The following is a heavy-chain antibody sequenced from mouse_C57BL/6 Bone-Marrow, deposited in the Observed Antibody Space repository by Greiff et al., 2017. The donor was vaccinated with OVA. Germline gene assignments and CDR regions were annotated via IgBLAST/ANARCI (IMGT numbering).Heavy chain of an antibody. CDR2: IDPSDIYT. V-gene: IGHV1-50*01. Sequence: QVQLQQPGAELVKPGASVKLSCKASGYTFTSYWMQWVKQRPGQGLEWIGEIDPSDIYTNYNQKFKGKATLTVDTSSSTAYMQLSSLTSEDSAVYYCARDGNYRVYFDYWGQGTTLTVSS. J-gene: IGHJ2*01. CDR3: ARDGNYRVYFDY. D-gene: IGHD2-1*01. CDR1: GYTFTSYW.